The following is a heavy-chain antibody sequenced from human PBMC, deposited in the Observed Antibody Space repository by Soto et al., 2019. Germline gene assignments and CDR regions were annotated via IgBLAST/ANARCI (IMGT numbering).Heavy chain of an antibody. V-gene: IGHV4-59*08. CDR2: IYYSGST. D-gene: IGHD4-17*01. Sequence: PSETLSLTCTVSGGSISTYYWSWIRQPPGKGLEWIGYIYYSGSTNYNPSLRSRVTMSIDTSQEQFSLKLSSVTATDTAVYYCARARWDTTVDIRHWGQGTLVTVSS. CDR3: ARARWDTTVDIRH. J-gene: IGHJ1*01. CDR1: GGSISTYY.